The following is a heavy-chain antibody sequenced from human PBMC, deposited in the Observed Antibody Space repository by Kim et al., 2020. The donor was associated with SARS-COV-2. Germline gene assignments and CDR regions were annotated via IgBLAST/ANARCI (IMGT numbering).Heavy chain of an antibody. D-gene: IGHD2-2*01. V-gene: IGHV5-10-1*01. J-gene: IGHJ4*02. CDR3: ARRVPARLDY. CDR2: IDPSDSYT. CDR1: GYSFTSYW. Sequence: GESLKISCKGSGYSFTSYWISWVRQMPGKGLEWMGRIDPSDSYTNYSPSFQGHVTISADKSISTAYLQWSSLKGSDTAMYYCARRVPARLDYWGQGTLVTVSS.